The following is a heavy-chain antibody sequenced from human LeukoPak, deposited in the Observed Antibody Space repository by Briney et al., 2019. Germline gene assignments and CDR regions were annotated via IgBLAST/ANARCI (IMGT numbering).Heavy chain of an antibody. CDR1: GGSISSYY. Sequence: SETLSLTCTVSGGSISSYYWSWIRQPPGKGLEWIGYIYYSGSTNYNPSLKSRVTISVDTSKNQFSLKLSSVTAADTAVYYCARVLLEYQLPDYWGQGTLVTVSS. CDR2: IYYSGST. D-gene: IGHD2-2*01. CDR3: ARVLLEYQLPDY. V-gene: IGHV4-59*01. J-gene: IGHJ4*02.